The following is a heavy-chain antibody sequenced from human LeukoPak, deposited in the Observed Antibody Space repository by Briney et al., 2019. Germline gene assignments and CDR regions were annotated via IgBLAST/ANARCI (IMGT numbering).Heavy chain of an antibody. CDR2: IYYSGST. CDR3: ARARALQQWLGGYFDY. CDR1: GGSISSGGYY. V-gene: IGHV4-31*03. D-gene: IGHD6-19*01. J-gene: IGHJ4*02. Sequence: TLSLTCTVSGGSISSGGYYWSWIRQHPGKGLEWIGYIYYSGSTYYNPSLKSRVTISVDTSKNQFSLKLSSVTAADTAVYYCARARALQQWLGGYFDYWGQGTLVTVSS.